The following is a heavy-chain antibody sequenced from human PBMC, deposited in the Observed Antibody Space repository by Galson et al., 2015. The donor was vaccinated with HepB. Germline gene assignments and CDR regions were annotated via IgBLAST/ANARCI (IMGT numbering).Heavy chain of an antibody. V-gene: IGHV3-73*01. Sequence: SLRLSCAASGFTFSGSAMHWVRQASGKGLEWVGRIRSKANSYATAYAASVKGRFTISRDDSKNTAYLQMNSLKTEDTAVYYCTRRGPAAISSIRTYYYGMDVWGQGTTVTVSS. CDR2: IRSKANSYAT. CDR3: TRRGPAAISSIRTYYYGMDV. J-gene: IGHJ6*02. CDR1: GFTFSGSA. D-gene: IGHD2-2*01.